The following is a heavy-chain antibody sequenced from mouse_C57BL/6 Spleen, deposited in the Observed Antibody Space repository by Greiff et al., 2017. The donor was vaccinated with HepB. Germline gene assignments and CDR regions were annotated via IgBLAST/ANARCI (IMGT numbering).Heavy chain of an antibody. CDR1: GYSITSGYY. D-gene: IGHD1-1*01. CDR3: ARDRDYYGSSPFAY. CDR2: ISYDGSN. J-gene: IGHJ3*01. V-gene: IGHV3-6*01. Sequence: EVKLQESGPGLVKPSQSLSLTCSVTGYSITSGYYWNWIRQFPGNKLEWMGYISYDGSNNYNPSLKNRISITRDTSKNQFFLKLNSVTTEDTATYYCARDRDYYGSSPFAYWGQGTLVTVSA.